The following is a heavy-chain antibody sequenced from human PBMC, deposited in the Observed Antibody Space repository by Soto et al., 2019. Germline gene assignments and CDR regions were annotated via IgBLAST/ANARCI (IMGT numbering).Heavy chain of an antibody. CDR1: GFTFSSYA. J-gene: IGHJ4*02. CDR3: ARDQYYDILTGKSNFDY. Sequence: GGSLRLSCSASGFTFSSYAMSWVRQAPGKGLEWVSAISGSGSNTYYADSVKGRFTISRDNSKNTLYLQMNSLRAEDTAVYYCARDQYYDILTGKSNFDYWGQGTLVTVSS. V-gene: IGHV3-23*01. D-gene: IGHD3-9*01. CDR2: ISGSGSNT.